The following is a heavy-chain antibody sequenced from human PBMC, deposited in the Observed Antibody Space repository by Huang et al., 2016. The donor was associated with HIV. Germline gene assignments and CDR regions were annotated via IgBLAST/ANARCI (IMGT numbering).Heavy chain of an antibody. CDR3: ARGQSGPSQWLASLGNYYYYMDV. Sequence: QLQLQESGPGPVKPSATLSLTCSVSGGSISGSRYYWGWIRQPPGKGLEWIGGIYYSVAGHYSPSLKSRVTISVDTSKNQFSLKLSSVTAADTAVYYCARGQSGPSQWLASLGNYYYYMDVWGKGTTVTVSS. D-gene: IGHD6-19*01. J-gene: IGHJ6*03. CDR1: GGSISGSRYY. CDR2: IYYSVAG. V-gene: IGHV4-39*01.